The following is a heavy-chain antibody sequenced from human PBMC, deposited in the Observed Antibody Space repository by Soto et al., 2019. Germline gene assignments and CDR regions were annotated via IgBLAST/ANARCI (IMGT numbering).Heavy chain of an antibody. Sequence: PSETLSLTCSVSGGSINSYWWSWIRQPAGKGLEWIGRVYSSGTTDYNPSLNSRATMSVETSKNHFSLNLSSVTAADTAVYYCARDIGSYAYGEGYWGQGIQVTVSS. J-gene: IGHJ4*02. D-gene: IGHD3-10*01. CDR3: ARDIGSYAYGEGY. CDR2: VYSSGTT. CDR1: GGSINSYW. V-gene: IGHV4-4*07.